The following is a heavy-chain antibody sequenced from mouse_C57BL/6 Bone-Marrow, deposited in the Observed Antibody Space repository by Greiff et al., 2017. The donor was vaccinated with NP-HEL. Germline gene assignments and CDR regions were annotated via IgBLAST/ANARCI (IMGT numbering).Heavy chain of an antibody. Sequence: EVQLQESGGGLVKPGGSLKLSCAASGFTFSDYGMHWVRQAPEKGLEWVANISSGSSTIYYADTMKGRFTISRDNAKNTLFLQMTSLKSEDTAMYDCARRGLREYFDVWGTGTTVTVSS. CDR2: ISSGSSTI. J-gene: IGHJ1*03. CDR3: ARRGLREYFDV. D-gene: IGHD2-4*01. V-gene: IGHV5-17*01. CDR1: GFTFSDYG.